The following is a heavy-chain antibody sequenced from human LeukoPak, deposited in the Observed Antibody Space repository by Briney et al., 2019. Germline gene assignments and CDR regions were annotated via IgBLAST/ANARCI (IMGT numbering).Heavy chain of an antibody. CDR3: ARAQIPPHKYDDFWSGYYYYFDY. J-gene: IGHJ4*02. Sequence: SQTLSLTCTVSGGSISSGGYYWSWIRQHPEKGLEWIGYIYYSGSTYYNPSLKSRVTISVDTSKNQFSLKLSSVTAADTAVYYCARAQIPPHKYDDFWSGYYYYFDYWGQGTLVTVSS. V-gene: IGHV4-31*03. CDR2: IYYSGST. CDR1: GGSISSGGYY. D-gene: IGHD3-3*01.